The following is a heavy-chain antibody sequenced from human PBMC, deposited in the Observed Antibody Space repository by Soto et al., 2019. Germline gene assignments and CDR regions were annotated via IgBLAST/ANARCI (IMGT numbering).Heavy chain of an antibody. CDR2: ISAYNGNT. J-gene: IGHJ5*02. CDR3: ARDIVVVPAAIGYNWFDP. V-gene: IGHV1-18*01. CDR1: GYTFTSYG. Sequence: QVQLVQSGAEVKKPGASVKVSCKASGYTFTSYGISWVRQAPGQGLEWMGWISAYNGNTNYAQKLQGRVTMTTDTSTSTAYMELRSLISDDTAVYYCARDIVVVPAAIGYNWFDPWGQGTLVTVSS. D-gene: IGHD2-2*01.